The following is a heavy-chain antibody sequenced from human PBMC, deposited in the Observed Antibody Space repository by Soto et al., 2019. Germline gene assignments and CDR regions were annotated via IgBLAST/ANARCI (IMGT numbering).Heavy chain of an antibody. V-gene: IGHV3-21*01. CDR3: ERIQLGDDAFDI. CDR2: ISSSSSYI. D-gene: IGHD6-6*01. CDR1: GFTFSSYS. J-gene: IGHJ3*02. Sequence: EVQLVESGGGLVKPGGSLRLSCAASGFTFSSYSMNWVRQAPGKGLEWVSSISSSSSYIYYADSVKGRFTISRDNAKNSLYLQMNSLRAEDTAVYYCERIQLGDDAFDIWGQGTMVTVSS.